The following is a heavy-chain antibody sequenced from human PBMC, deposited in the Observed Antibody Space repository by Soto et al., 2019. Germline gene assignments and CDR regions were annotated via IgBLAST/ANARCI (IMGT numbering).Heavy chain of an antibody. CDR1: GYTFSRYG. CDR2: VSGYNGDT. D-gene: IGHD2-8*01. CDR3: AKNGQPPYYYYGMDV. Sequence: QGQLVQSGPEVKKPGASVKVSCKASGYTFSRYGISWVRQAPGQGLEWMGWVSGYNGDTKYAQKGQGRVTMTRDTSTYTAYMELRSLTSDDTAKYYCAKNGQPPYYYYGMDVWGQGTTVTVSS. V-gene: IGHV1-18*01. J-gene: IGHJ6*02.